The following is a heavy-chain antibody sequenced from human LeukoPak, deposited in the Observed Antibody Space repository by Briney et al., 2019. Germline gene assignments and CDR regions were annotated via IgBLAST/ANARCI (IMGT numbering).Heavy chain of an antibody. J-gene: IGHJ6*03. D-gene: IGHD2-2*02. CDR3: ARRGGVVVPTAILFYYYYMDV. V-gene: IGHV3-7*01. Sequence: GGSLRLSCAASGFTFSSYWMSWVRQAPGKGLEWVANIKQDGSEKYYVDSVKGRFTISRDNAKNSLYLQMNSLRAEDTAVYYCARRGGVVVPTAILFYYYYMDVWGKGTTVTVSS. CDR2: IKQDGSEK. CDR1: GFTFSSYW.